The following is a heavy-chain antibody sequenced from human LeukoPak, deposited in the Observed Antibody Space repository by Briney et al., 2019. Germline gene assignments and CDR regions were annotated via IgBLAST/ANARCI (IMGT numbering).Heavy chain of an antibody. J-gene: IGHJ4*02. D-gene: IGHD2-15*01. CDR3: ARDTSGYYDY. CDR1: GFTFSSYA. V-gene: IGHV3-23*01. Sequence: GGSLRLSCAASGFTFSSYAMSWVRQAPGKGLEWVSPISGSGGSTYYADSVKGRFTISRDNSMNTLYLQVNSVRAEDTAVYYCARDTSGYYDYWGQGALVTVSS. CDR2: ISGSGGST.